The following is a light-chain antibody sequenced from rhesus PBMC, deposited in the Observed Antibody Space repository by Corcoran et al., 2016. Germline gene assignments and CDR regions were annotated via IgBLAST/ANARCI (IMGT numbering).Light chain of an antibody. CDR2: KVC. CDR3: GQGTHWPLT. Sequence: DVVMTQSPLSLPITPGQPASISCWLSQSLVHSTGNTYLSWYQQKPGQPPRLLIYKVCNRDSGVRDRFSGSGAGTVLTIEISRMEAEVVGVYYCGQGTHWPLTFGEGTKVEIK. V-gene: IGKV2-64*01. J-gene: IGKJ4*01. CDR1: QSLVHSTGNTY.